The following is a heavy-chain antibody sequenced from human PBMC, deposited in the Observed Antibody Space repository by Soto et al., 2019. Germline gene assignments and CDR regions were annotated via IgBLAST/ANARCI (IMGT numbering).Heavy chain of an antibody. CDR3: ARAAGVVSSYYYYGMDV. D-gene: IGHD3-3*01. V-gene: IGHV4-59*01. J-gene: IGHJ6*02. CDR1: GGSISSYY. Sequence: LSLTCTVSGGSISSYYWSWIRQPPGKGLEWIGYIYYSGSTNYNPSLKSRVTISVDTSKNQFSLKLSSVTAADTAVYYCARAAGVVSSYYYYGMDVWGQGTTVTVSS. CDR2: IYYSGST.